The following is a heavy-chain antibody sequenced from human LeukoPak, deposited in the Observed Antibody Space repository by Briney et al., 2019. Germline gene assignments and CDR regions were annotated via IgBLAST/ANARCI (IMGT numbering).Heavy chain of an antibody. Sequence: GGSLRLSCAASGFTFRSYWMHWVRQAPGKGLVWVSSVIVSDGRTYYADSVKGRFTISRDTSKNTLYLQMNSLRAEDTAVYYCPTGGYWGQGTLVTVSS. J-gene: IGHJ4*02. CDR2: VIVSDGRT. V-gene: IGHV3-23*01. CDR3: PTGGY. CDR1: GFTFRSYW.